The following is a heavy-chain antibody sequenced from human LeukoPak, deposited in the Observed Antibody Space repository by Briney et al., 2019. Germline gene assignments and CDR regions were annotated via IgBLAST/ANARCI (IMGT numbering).Heavy chain of an antibody. Sequence: PGRSLRLSCAASGFTFGEYAMYWVRQPPGKGLEWVSGISWNSGSIGYADSVKGRFTISRDNGKNSLYLQMSSLRPEDKALYYCARGDATYYYDSSGQTGAFDIWGQGTVVTVSS. CDR1: GFTFGEYA. J-gene: IGHJ3*02. CDR3: ARGDATYYYDSSGQTGAFDI. V-gene: IGHV3-9*01. D-gene: IGHD3-22*01. CDR2: ISWNSGSI.